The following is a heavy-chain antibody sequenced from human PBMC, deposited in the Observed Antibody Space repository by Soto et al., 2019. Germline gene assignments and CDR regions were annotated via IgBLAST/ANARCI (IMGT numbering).Heavy chain of an antibody. CDR1: GGSISGYD. Sequence: PSETLSLTCTVAGGSISGYDWSWIRKPPGKGLEWIGYIYYSGSTNYNPSLKSRVTISVDTSKNQFSLKLSSVTAADTAVCYCARRDRDWSGYFGYYYMDVWGKGTTVTVSS. CDR3: ARRDRDWSGYFGYYYMDV. CDR2: IYYSGST. V-gene: IGHV4-59*01. J-gene: IGHJ6*03. D-gene: IGHD3-3*01.